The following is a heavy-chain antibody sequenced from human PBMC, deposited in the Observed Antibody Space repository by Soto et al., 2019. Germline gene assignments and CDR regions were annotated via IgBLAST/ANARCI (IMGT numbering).Heavy chain of an antibody. CDR2: IYYSGST. J-gene: IGHJ6*03. V-gene: IGHV4-39*01. Sequence: QLQLQESGPGLVKPSETLSLTCTVSGGSISRSSYYWGWIRQPPGKGLEWIGSIYYSGSTYYNPSLKSRVTISVDTSKNQFSLKLGSVTAADTAVYYCARSRGDYYYYMDVWGKGTTVTVSS. CDR3: ARSRGDYYYYMDV. CDR1: GGSISRSSYY.